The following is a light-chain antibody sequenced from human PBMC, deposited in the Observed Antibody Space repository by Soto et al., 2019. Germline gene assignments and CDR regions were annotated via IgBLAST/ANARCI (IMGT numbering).Light chain of an antibody. CDR1: SSDVGGYNY. CDR2: DVS. Sequence: QSALTQPRSVSGSPGQSVTISCTGTSSDVGGYNYVSWYQHQPGKAPKLMISDVSKRPSGVPDRFSGSKSGDTASLTISGLQAEDEADYYCCSYAGSYTFVLFGGGTKVTVL. J-gene: IGLJ3*02. CDR3: CSYAGSYTFVL. V-gene: IGLV2-11*01.